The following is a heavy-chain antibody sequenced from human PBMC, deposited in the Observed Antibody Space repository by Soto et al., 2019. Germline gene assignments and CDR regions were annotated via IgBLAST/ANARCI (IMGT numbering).Heavy chain of an antibody. J-gene: IGHJ4*02. V-gene: IGHV3-48*02. CDR1: GFIFSDYS. CDR3: ARHGYGDAFDF. CDR2: ISTGRTTK. D-gene: IGHD4-17*01. Sequence: PGGSLRLSCRGSGFIFSDYSFNWVRQAPGKGLERVSYISTGRTTKFYADSVKGRFTISRDNARKSVYLEMNSLRNEDTAVYYCARHGYGDAFDFWGRGTLVTVPQ.